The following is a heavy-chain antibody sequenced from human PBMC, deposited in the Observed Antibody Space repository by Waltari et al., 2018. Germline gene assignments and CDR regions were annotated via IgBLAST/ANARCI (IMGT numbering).Heavy chain of an antibody. Sequence: EVQLVESGGGLVQPGGSLRLSCPASGFPFSRYALSWVRQAPGKGLEWVSAISGSGGSTYYADSVKGRFTISRDNSKNTLYLQMNSLRAEDTAVYYCAKDQWLVSACDYWGQGTLVTVSS. V-gene: IGHV3-23*04. J-gene: IGHJ4*02. D-gene: IGHD6-19*01. CDR3: AKDQWLVSACDY. CDR2: ISGSGGST. CDR1: GFPFSRYA.